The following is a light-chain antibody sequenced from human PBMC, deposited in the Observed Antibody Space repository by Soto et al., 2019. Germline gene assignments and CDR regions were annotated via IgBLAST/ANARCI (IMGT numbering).Light chain of an antibody. V-gene: IGKV1-5*03. CDR1: QSISNW. J-gene: IGKJ1*01. Sequence: DIQMTQSPSTLCASVGGRVTIACRASQSISNWLAWHQQKPGKAPKLLIYKASTLESGVPSRFSGSGSGTEFTLTISSLQPDDFATYYCQQYDSYSRTFGQGTKVDIK. CDR2: KAS. CDR3: QQYDSYSRT.